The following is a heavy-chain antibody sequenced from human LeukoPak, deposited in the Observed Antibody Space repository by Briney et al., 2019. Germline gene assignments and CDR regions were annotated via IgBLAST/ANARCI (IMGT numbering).Heavy chain of an antibody. CDR3: ARHTKSGYYSSLDY. J-gene: IGHJ4*02. V-gene: IGHV4-39*01. D-gene: IGHD3-22*01. CDR2: IYYSGST. CDR1: GGSISSSSYY. Sequence: PSETLSLTCTVSGGSISSSSYYWGWIRQPPGKGLEWIGSIYYSGSTYYNPSLKSRVTISVDTSKNQFSLKLSSVTAADTAVCYCARHTKSGYYSSLDYWGQGTLVTVSS.